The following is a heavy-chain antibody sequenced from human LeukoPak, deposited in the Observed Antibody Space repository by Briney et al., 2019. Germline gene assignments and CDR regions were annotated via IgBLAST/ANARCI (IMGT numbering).Heavy chain of an antibody. J-gene: IGHJ4*02. Sequence: GGSLRLSCAASGLTFRGYSMNWVRQAPGKGLEWVSSISSSSSYIYYADSVKGRFTISGDNAKNALYLQMNSLRAEDTAVYYCAMAVVGATSFDYWGRGTLVSVSS. CDR3: AMAVVGATSFDY. CDR2: ISSSSSYI. D-gene: IGHD1-26*01. V-gene: IGHV3-21*01. CDR1: GLTFRGYS.